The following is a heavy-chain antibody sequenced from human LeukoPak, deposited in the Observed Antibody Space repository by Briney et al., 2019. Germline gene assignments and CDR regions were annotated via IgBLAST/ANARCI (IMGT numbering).Heavy chain of an antibody. CDR2: ISPILVTA. CDR1: RATLTSFA. D-gene: IGHD3-16*01. CDR3: AGVLGEGGDN. V-gene: IGHV1-69*05. J-gene: IGHJ4*02. Sequence: SVKVSCKASRATLTSFAISWGGQAPGQGLEWMGGISPILVTANYAQKVPGRVTITTDKSTSKAYMELSSQGSEDTAVYYCAGVLGEGGDNWGQGTLVSVSS.